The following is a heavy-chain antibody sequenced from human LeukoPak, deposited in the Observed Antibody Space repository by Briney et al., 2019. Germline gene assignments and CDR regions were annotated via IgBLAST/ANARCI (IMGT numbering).Heavy chain of an antibody. D-gene: IGHD6-13*01. V-gene: IGHV3-30*04. CDR3: AREYSGSWYPYYYYGMDV. CDR1: GFTFSSYA. Sequence: PGRSLRLSCAASGFTFSSYAMHWVRQAPGKGLEWVAVISYDGSNKYYADSVKGRFTIPRDNSKNTLYLQMNSLRAEDTAVYYCAREYSGSWYPYYYYGMDVWGKGTTVTVSS. CDR2: ISYDGSNK. J-gene: IGHJ6*04.